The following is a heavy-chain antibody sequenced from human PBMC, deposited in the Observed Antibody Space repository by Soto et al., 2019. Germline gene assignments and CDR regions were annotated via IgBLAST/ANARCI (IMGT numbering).Heavy chain of an antibody. CDR3: ARYSSGWETYSFDY. V-gene: IGHV4-34*01. D-gene: IGHD6-19*01. CDR2: INHSGST. J-gene: IGHJ4*02. Sequence: QVQLQQWGAGLLKPSETLSLTCAVYGGSFSGYYWSWIRQPPGKGLEWIGEINHSGSTNYNPSLKSRVTISVDTSKNQFSLKLSSVTAADTAVYYCARYSSGWETYSFDYWGQGTLVTVSS. CDR1: GGSFSGYY.